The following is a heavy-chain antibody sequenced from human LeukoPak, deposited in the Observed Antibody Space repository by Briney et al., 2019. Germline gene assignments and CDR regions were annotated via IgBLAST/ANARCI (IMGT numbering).Heavy chain of an antibody. CDR1: GFTVSSNY. V-gene: IGHV3-66*01. D-gene: IGHD3-10*01. J-gene: IGHJ3*02. Sequence: GGSLRLSCAASGFTVSSNYMSWVRQAPGKGLEWVSVIYSGGSTYYADSVKGRFTISRDNSKNTLYLQMNCLRAEDTAVYYCARGQGRLWFGELLGAFDIWGQGTMVTVSS. CDR3: ARGQGRLWFGELLGAFDI. CDR2: IYSGGST.